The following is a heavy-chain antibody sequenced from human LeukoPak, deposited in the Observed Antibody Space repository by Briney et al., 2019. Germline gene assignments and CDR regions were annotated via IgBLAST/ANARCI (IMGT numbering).Heavy chain of an antibody. J-gene: IGHJ6*03. V-gene: IGHV1-2*02. CDR2: INPNSGGT. CDR1: GYTFTGYY. CDR3: ARIATEQLGLSYYYYYMDV. Sequence: GASVKVSCKASGYTFTGYYMHWVRQAPGQGLEWMGWINPNSGGTNYAQKFQGRVTMTRDTSISTAYMELSRLRSDDTAVYYCARIATEQLGLSYYYYYMDVWGKGTTVTISS. D-gene: IGHD6-13*01.